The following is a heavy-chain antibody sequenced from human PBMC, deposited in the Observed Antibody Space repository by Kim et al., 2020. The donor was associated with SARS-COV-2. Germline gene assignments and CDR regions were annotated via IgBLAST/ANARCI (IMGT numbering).Heavy chain of an antibody. J-gene: IGHJ2*01. CDR3: ACAHRVWLQCTANWYFDY. V-gene: IGHV4-59*01. CDR2: IYYSGST. D-gene: IGHD2-8*02. CDR1: GGSISSNY. Sequence: SETLSLTCTVSGGSISSNYWSWSRQRPGKGLEWIGYIYYSGSTNYNPTLKSRVTISVDTAKNQFSLKLSPVTAAATAVYYCACAHRVWLQCTANWYFDYWGRGTLVTVSS.